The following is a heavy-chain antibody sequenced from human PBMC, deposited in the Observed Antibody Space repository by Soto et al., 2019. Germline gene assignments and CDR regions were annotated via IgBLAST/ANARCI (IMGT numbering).Heavy chain of an antibody. CDR3: ARMGLDDTLTGYYFDH. D-gene: IGHD3-9*01. CDR1: GGSISSTSYY. V-gene: IGHV4-39*01. Sequence: PSETLSLTCTVSGGSISSTSYYWGWVRRPPGKGLEWIGGIFYSGSTYYNPSLKSRVTISVDTSKNQFSLKLSSVTAADTAVYYCARMGLDDTLTGYYFDHWGQGSLVTVSS. CDR2: IFYSGST. J-gene: IGHJ4*02.